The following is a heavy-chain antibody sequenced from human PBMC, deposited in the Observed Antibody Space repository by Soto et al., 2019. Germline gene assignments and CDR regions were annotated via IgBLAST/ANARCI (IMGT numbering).Heavy chain of an antibody. D-gene: IGHD3-22*01. Sequence: HPGGSLRLSCAASGFTFSSYAMSWVRQAPGKGLEWVSAISGSGGSTYYADSVKGRFTISRDNSKNTLYLQMNSLRAEDTAVYYCAKIGHYYDSSGYITHFDYWGQGTLVTVSS. CDR3: AKIGHYYDSSGYITHFDY. CDR2: ISGSGGST. CDR1: GFTFSSYA. J-gene: IGHJ4*02. V-gene: IGHV3-23*01.